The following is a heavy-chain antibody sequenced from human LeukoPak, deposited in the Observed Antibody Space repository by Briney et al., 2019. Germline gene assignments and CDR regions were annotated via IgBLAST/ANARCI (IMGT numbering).Heavy chain of an antibody. Sequence: SETLSLTCTVSGGSISSGSYYWSWIRQPAGKGLEWIGPIYTSGSTNYNPSLKSRVTISVDTSKNQFSLKLSSVTAADTAVYYCARDYYDSSAYRYYFDYWGQGTLVTVSS. V-gene: IGHV4-61*02. CDR2: IYTSGST. CDR1: GGSISSGSYY. J-gene: IGHJ4*02. CDR3: ARDYYDSSAYRYYFDY. D-gene: IGHD3-22*01.